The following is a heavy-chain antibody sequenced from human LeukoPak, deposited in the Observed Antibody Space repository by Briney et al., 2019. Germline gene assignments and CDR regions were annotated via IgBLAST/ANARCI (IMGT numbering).Heavy chain of an antibody. CDR1: GFTFSSYA. J-gene: IGHJ4*02. D-gene: IGHD3-10*01. CDR2: IYSGGST. CDR3: SYGSGSYYSLVDY. Sequence: HPGGSLRLSCAASGFTFSSYAMSWVRQAPGKGLEWVSVIYSGGSTYYADSVKGRFTISRDNSKNTLYLQMNSLRAEDTAVYYCSYGSGSYYSLVDYWGQGTLVTVSS. V-gene: IGHV3-53*01.